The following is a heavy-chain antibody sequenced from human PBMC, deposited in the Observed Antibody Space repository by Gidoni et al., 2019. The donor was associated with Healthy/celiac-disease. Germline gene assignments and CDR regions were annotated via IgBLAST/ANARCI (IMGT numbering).Heavy chain of an antibody. J-gene: IGHJ4*02. D-gene: IGHD1-26*01. CDR1: GFTFSSYA. CDR2: ISYDGSNK. V-gene: IGHV3-30-3*01. CDR3: ARDFSRSHTGTTFSG. Sequence: QVQLVESRGGVLQPGRSLRLSVAASGFTFSSYAMHWVRPPPGKGLEWVEVISYDGSNKYYADSVKGRFTISRDNSKNTLYLQMNSLRAEDTAVYYCARDFSRSHTGTTFSGWGQGTLVTVSS.